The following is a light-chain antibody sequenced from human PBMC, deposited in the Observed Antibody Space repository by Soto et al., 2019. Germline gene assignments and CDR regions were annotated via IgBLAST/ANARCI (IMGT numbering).Light chain of an antibody. CDR2: GAS. Sequence: EIVLTQSPGTQSLSPGERATLSCRASQSGRSSYLAWYQQTPGQAPRLLIYGASTRATGIPDTFSGGGAGTDVSLTIIRLEPQDFVVYYCRQYCDSQQTFGQGTKVDIK. CDR1: QSGRSSY. V-gene: IGKV3-20*01. CDR3: RQYCDSQQT. J-gene: IGKJ1*01.